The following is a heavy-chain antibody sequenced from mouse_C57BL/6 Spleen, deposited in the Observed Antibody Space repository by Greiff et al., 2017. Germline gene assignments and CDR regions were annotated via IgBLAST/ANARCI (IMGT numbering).Heavy chain of an antibody. CDR1: GFSLTSYG. CDR3: ARHPIGYGVYYAMDY. CDR2: IWSDGST. V-gene: IGHV2-6-1*01. Sequence: VKLLESGPGLVAPSQSLSITCTVSGFSLTSYGVHWVRQPPGKGLEWLVVIWSDGSTTYNSALKSRLSISKDNSKSQVFLKMNSLQTDDTAMYYCARHPIGYGVYYAMDYGGQGTSVTVSS. J-gene: IGHJ4*01. D-gene: IGHD2-2*01.